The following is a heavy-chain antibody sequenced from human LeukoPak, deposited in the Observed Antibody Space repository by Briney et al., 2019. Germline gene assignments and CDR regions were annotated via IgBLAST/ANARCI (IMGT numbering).Heavy chain of an antibody. D-gene: IGHD6-13*01. CDR1: RFTFSSYT. V-gene: IGHV3-20*04. J-gene: IGHJ3*02. CDR2: INWNGGST. Sequence: PGGSLRLSCAPSRFTFSSYTMQWVRQAPGKGLEWVSGINWNGGSTGYADSVKGRFTISRDNAKNSLYLQMNSLRAEDTALYYCARVLRSSWYGAFDIWGQGTMVTVSS. CDR3: ARVLRSSWYGAFDI.